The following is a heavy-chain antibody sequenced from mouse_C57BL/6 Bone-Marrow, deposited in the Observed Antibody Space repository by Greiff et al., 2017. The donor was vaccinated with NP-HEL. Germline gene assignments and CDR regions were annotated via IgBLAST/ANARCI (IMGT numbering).Heavy chain of an antibody. V-gene: IGHV1-64*01. Sequence: QVQLQQPGAELVKPGASVKLSCKASGYTFTSYWMHWVKQRPGQGLEWIGMIHPNSGSTNYNEKFKSKATLTVDKSSSTAYMQLSSLTSEDSAVYYCASRGYGNYEAWFAYWGQGTLVTVSA. J-gene: IGHJ3*01. CDR3: ASRGYGNYEAWFAY. CDR1: GYTFTSYW. D-gene: IGHD2-1*01. CDR2: IHPNSGST.